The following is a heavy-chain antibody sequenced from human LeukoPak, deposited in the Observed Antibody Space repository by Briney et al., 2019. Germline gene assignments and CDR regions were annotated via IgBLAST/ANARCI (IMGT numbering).Heavy chain of an antibody. CDR1: GGSISSSSLY. Sequence: SETLSLTCTVSGGSISSSSLYWGWIRQPPGRGLEWIGYIYYSGSTNYNPSLKSRVTISVDTSKNQFSLKLSSVTAADTALYYCAKHYMGSSYNHGLDCWGQGTLVTVSS. D-gene: IGHD3-10*01. V-gene: IGHV4-39*01. J-gene: IGHJ4*02. CDR2: IYYSGST. CDR3: AKHYMGSSYNHGLDC.